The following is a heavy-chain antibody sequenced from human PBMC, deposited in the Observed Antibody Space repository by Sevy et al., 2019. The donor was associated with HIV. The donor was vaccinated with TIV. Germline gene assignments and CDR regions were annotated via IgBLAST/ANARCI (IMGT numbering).Heavy chain of an antibody. D-gene: IGHD3-10*01. CDR3: ASKGGSRPNDAFDT. CDR2: IWYDGRTK. CDR1: GFTFRSFS. V-gene: IGHV3-33*03. J-gene: IGHJ3*02. Sequence: GGSLRLSCSASGFTFRSFSMHWVRQAPGKGLEWVAAIWYDGRTKQYADSVKGRFTISRDNSKSMLNLEMNSLRAEDTAVYYCASKGGSRPNDAFDTWGQGTMVTVSS.